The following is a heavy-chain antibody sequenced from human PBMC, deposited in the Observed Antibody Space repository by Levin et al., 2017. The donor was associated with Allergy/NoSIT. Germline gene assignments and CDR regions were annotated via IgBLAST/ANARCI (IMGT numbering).Heavy chain of an antibody. CDR1: GGSFSGYY. CDR2: INHSGST. CDR3: AIVVVVAANGGWFDP. J-gene: IGHJ5*02. D-gene: IGHD2-15*01. V-gene: IGHV4-34*01. Sequence: SETLSLTCAVYGGSFSGYYWSWIRQPPGKGLEWIGEINHSGSTNYNPSLKSRVTISVDTSKNQFSLKLSSVTAADTAVYYCAIVVVVAANGGWFDPWGQGTLVTVSS.